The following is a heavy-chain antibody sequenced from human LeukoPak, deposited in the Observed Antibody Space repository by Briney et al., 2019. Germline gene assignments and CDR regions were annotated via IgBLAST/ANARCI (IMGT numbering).Heavy chain of an antibody. J-gene: IGHJ6*03. CDR2: INPNSGGT. Sequence: EASVKVSCKASGYTFTGFYMHWVRQAHGQGLEWMGWINPNSGGTNYAQKFQGRVTMTRDTSISTAYMELSRLRSDDTAVYYCARDLSRSQLLYNYYYYYMDVWGKGITVTVSS. V-gene: IGHV1-2*02. CDR3: ARDLSRSQLLYNYYYYYMDV. CDR1: GYTFTGFY. D-gene: IGHD2-2*02.